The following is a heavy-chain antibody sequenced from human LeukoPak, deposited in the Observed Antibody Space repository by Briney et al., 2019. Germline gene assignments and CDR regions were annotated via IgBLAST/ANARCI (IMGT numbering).Heavy chain of an antibody. D-gene: IGHD6-13*01. Sequence: SETLSLTCTVSGGSINNGGYHWSWIRQHPGKGLEWIGYIYYSGSSYYNPSLKSRVTISVDTSKNQFSLRLSSVTAADTAVYYCARLGYSSSWYDYWGQGTLVTVSS. CDR2: IYYSGSS. CDR3: ARLGYSSSWYDY. V-gene: IGHV4-31*03. CDR1: GGSINNGGYH. J-gene: IGHJ4*02.